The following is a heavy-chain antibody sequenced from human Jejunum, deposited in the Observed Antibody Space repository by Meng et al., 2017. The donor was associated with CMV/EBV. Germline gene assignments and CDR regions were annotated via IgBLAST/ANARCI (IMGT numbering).Heavy chain of an antibody. Sequence: SGYYWGWIRPPPGKGLAWIGNIYYSGSTYYNPSLKSRVVISVDTSRNQFSLKLSSVTAADTAVYYCARAPYTYFDSSGDPPDYWGQGTLVTVSS. D-gene: IGHD3-22*01. CDR2: IYYSGST. CDR3: ARAPYTYFDSSGDPPDY. V-gene: IGHV4-39*07. J-gene: IGHJ4*02. CDR1: SGYY.